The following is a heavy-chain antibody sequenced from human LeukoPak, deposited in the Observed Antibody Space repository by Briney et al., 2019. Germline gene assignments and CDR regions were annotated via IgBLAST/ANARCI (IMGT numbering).Heavy chain of an antibody. CDR1: GGSFSGYY. CDR2: INHSGST. J-gene: IGHJ4*02. Sequence: SETLSLTCAVYGGSFSGYYWSWIRQPPGKGLEWIGEINHSGSTNYNPSLKSRVTISVDTSKNQFSLKLSSVTAADTAVYYCARLSSGYKTNFDYWGQGTLVTVSS. D-gene: IGHD3-22*01. V-gene: IGHV4-34*01. CDR3: ARLSSGYKTNFDY.